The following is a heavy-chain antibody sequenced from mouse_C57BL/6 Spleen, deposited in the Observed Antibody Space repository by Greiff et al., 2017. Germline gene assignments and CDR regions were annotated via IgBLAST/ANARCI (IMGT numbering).Heavy chain of an antibody. CDR3: TRSGAYDGYYGAY. CDR2: IDPETGGT. V-gene: IGHV1-15*01. Sequence: VKLMESGAELVRPGASVTLSCKASGYTFTDYEMHWVKQTPVHGLEWIGAIDPETGGTAYNQKFKGKAILTADKSSSTAYMELRSLTSEDSAVYYCTRSGAYDGYYGAYGGQGTLVTVSA. D-gene: IGHD2-3*01. J-gene: IGHJ3*01. CDR1: GYTFTDYE.